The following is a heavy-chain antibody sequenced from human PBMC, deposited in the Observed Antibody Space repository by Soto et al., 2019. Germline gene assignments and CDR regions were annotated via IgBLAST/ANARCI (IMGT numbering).Heavy chain of an antibody. CDR1: GFTFSGSA. J-gene: IGHJ4*02. Sequence: GGSLRLSCAASGFTFSGSAMHWVRQASGKGLEWVGRIRDKANSYATAYTASVKGRFTISRDDSKNTAYLQMNSLKTEDTAVYYCTRLYCGGYYPDYWGQGTLVTVSS. D-gene: IGHD2-21*01. CDR3: TRLYCGGYYPDY. V-gene: IGHV3-73*01. CDR2: IRDKANSYAT.